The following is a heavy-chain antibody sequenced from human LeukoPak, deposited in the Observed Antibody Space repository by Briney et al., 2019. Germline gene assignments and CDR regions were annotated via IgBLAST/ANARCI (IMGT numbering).Heavy chain of an antibody. V-gene: IGHV4-4*02. Sequence: PSETLSLTCAVSGGSISSSYWWTWVRQPPGKGLEWIGEIYYSGSTNYNPSLKSRLTISVDKSKNQFSLKLRSVTAADTAVYYCARGYWIGYHHLDFWGQGTLVTVSS. CDR2: IYYSGST. CDR1: GGSISSSYW. CDR3: ARGYWIGYHHLDF. J-gene: IGHJ4*02. D-gene: IGHD3-3*01.